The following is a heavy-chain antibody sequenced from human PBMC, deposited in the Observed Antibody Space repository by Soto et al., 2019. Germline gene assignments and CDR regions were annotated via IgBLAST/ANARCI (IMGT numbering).Heavy chain of an antibody. Sequence: PGGSLRLSCAASGFTVSSNYMSWVRQAPGKGLEWVSVIYSGGSTYYADSVKGRFTISRDNSKNTLYLQMNSLRAEDTAVYYCARDRNYYDSSGYSDYFDYWGQGTLVTVSS. CDR2: IYSGGST. CDR3: ARDRNYYDSSGYSDYFDY. D-gene: IGHD3-22*01. CDR1: GFTVSSNY. J-gene: IGHJ4*02. V-gene: IGHV3-66*01.